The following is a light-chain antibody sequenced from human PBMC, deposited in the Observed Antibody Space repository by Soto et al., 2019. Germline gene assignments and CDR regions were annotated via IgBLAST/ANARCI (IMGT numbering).Light chain of an antibody. Sequence: QSALTQPPSASGSPGQSVTISCTGTSSDVGGYNYVSWYQQHPGKAPKVMIYEVSKRPSGVPDRFSGSKSGNTASLTVSGLQAEDESVYYSGSFAGSNDVVFGGGTEQTLL. V-gene: IGLV2-8*01. CDR2: EVS. J-gene: IGLJ2*01. CDR3: GSFAGSNDVV. CDR1: SSDVGGYNY.